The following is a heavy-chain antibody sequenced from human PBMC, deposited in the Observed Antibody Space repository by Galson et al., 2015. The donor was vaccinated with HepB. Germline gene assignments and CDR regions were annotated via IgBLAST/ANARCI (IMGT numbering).Heavy chain of an antibody. V-gene: IGHV1-8*01. CDR3: ARDYGGNSGWFDP. CDR2: MNPNSGST. D-gene: IGHD4-23*01. CDR1: GYTFSSYD. Sequence: SVKVSCKASGYTFSSYDLNWVRQATGQGLEWLGWMNPNSGSTGYAQKFQGRVTMTRDTSTSTAYMELSSLRSEDTAVYYCARDYGGNSGWFDPWGQGTLVTVSS. J-gene: IGHJ5*02.